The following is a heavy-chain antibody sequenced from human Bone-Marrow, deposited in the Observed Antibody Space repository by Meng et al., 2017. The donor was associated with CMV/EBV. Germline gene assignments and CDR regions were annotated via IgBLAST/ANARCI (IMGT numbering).Heavy chain of an antibody. CDR2: INPNSGAT. CDR1: GYTFTGYY. CDR3: ATAMTAAGAFDP. D-gene: IGHD6-13*01. V-gene: IGHV1-2*02. J-gene: IGHJ5*02. Sequence: CKASGYTFTGYYLHWVRQAPGQGLEWMGWINPNSGATNYAQIFQGRVTMTRDTSISTAYMELSRLTSDDTAVYYCATAMTAAGAFDPWGQGTLVTVSS.